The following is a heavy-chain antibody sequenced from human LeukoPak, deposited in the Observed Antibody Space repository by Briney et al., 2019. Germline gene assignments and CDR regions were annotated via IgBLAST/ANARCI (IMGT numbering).Heavy chain of an antibody. V-gene: IGHV3-49*04. D-gene: IGHD3-10*01. CDR1: DFVFGDYG. Sequence: GGSLRLSCTTSDFVFGDYGLGWVRQAPGKGLEWIAFIRSKAYGGTIDYATSVKDRFTISRDDSRSVAYLQMNSLKTEDTAMYFCTRGRRFYSTSGRHRYYFDYWGRGTLVAVSS. CDR3: TRGRRFYSTSGRHRYYFDY. CDR2: IRSKAYGGTI. J-gene: IGHJ4*02.